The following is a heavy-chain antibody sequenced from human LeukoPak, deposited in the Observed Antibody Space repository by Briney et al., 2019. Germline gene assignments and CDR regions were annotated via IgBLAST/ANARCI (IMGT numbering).Heavy chain of an antibody. V-gene: IGHV6-1*01. D-gene: IGHD1-26*01. CDR2: TYYRSRWFN. Sequence: SQTLSLTCAISGDSVSSNSAAWNWIRQSPSRGLEWLGRTYYRSRWFNDYAMSVKSRIIINADTSKNQFSPQMSSVTPDDTAVYYCARATVGANDYWGQGVLVTVSS. J-gene: IGHJ4*02. CDR1: GDSVSSNSAA. CDR3: ARATVGANDY.